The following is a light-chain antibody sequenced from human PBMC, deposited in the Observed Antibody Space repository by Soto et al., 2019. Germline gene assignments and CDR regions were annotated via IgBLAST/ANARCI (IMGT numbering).Light chain of an antibody. CDR1: QVITTS. Sequence: DIQMTQSPSSVSASAGDRVSITCRASQVITTSLAWYQQKPGKAPNLLIYDASRLQSGVPSRFSGSGFGTDFTLTISSLQPEDFATYFCRQGHSFPFTFGPGTKVDFK. V-gene: IGKV1-12*01. J-gene: IGKJ3*01. CDR3: RQGHSFPFT. CDR2: DAS.